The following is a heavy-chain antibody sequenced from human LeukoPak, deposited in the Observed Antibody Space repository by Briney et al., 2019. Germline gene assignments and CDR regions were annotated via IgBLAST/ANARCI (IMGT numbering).Heavy chain of an antibody. CDR2: INPNSGGT. Sequence: GASVKVSCKASGYTFTSYDINWVRQAPGQGLEWMGWINPNSGGTNYAQKFQGRVTMTRDTSISTAYMELSRLRSDDTAVYYCAAVRGVIIMGAPFDYWGQGTLVTVSS. CDR1: GYTFTSYD. V-gene: IGHV1-2*02. D-gene: IGHD3-10*01. CDR3: AAVRGVIIMGAPFDY. J-gene: IGHJ4*02.